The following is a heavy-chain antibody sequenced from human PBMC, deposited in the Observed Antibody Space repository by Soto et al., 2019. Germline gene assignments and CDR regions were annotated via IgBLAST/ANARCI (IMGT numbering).Heavy chain of an antibody. Sequence: QVQLVQSGAEVKKPGASVKVSCKASGYTFTGYYMHWVRQAPGQGLEWMGWINPNSGGTNYAQKFQGWVTMTRDRAISTAYMELSRRRSDDTAVYYCARVPRYSVDYFDYWGQGTLVTVSS. CDR3: ARVPRYSVDYFDY. D-gene: IGHD2-15*01. V-gene: IGHV1-2*04. CDR2: INPNSGGT. J-gene: IGHJ4*02. CDR1: GYTFTGYY.